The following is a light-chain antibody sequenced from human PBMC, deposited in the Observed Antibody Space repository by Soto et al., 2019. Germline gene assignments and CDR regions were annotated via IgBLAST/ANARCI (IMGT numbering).Light chain of an antibody. CDR1: QSVSSS. Sequence: EIVMTQSPATLSVSPGDRATLSCRASQSVSSSLAWYQQIPGQAPRLLIYDASTRATGIPARFGGSGSGTEFTLTISSLQSEDFAVYYCQQYNNWPPLTFGGGPKVDIK. CDR2: DAS. J-gene: IGKJ4*01. CDR3: QQYNNWPPLT. V-gene: IGKV3-15*01.